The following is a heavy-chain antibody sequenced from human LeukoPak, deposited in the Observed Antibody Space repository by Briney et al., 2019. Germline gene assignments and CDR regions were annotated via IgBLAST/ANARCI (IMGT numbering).Heavy chain of an antibody. D-gene: IGHD3-22*01. CDR2: ISGSGGST. J-gene: IGHJ4*02. Sequence: GGSLRLSCAASGFTFSSYAMSWVRQAPGKGLEWVSAISGSGGSTYYADSVKGRFTISRDNSKNTLYLQMNSLRAEDTAVYYCAKDPVPYIDSSGYYPSWGQGTLVTVSS. CDR1: GFTFSSYA. CDR3: AKDPVPYIDSSGYYPS. V-gene: IGHV3-23*01.